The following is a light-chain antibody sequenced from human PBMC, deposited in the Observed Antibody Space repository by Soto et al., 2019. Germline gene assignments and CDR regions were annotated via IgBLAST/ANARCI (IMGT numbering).Light chain of an antibody. Sequence: QSALARPASVSGSLGQSITISCTGTSSDVGGYNYVSWYQQHPGKAPKLMIYDVSNRPSGVSNRFSGSKSGNTASLTISGLQAEDEADYYCSSYASSTTFNYVFGTGTKLTVL. J-gene: IGLJ1*01. V-gene: IGLV2-14*01. CDR1: SSDVGGYNY. CDR3: SSYASSTTFNYV. CDR2: DVS.